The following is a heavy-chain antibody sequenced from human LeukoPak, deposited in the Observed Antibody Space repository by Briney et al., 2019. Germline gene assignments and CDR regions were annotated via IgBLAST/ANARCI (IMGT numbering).Heavy chain of an antibody. D-gene: IGHD6-19*01. CDR1: GFSFSAYG. Sequence: GGSLRLSCAASGFSFSAYGMHWVRQAPGKGLEWVAVMSYDGSNIYHKDSVKGRFTISRDNAKNSLYLEMNSLRDEDTAVYYCARSVIAVAGYDAFDIWGQGTVVTVSS. V-gene: IGHV3-30*03. CDR2: MSYDGSNI. CDR3: ARSVIAVAGYDAFDI. J-gene: IGHJ3*02.